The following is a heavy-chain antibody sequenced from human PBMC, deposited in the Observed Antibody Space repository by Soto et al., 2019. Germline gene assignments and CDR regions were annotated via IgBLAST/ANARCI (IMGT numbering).Heavy chain of an antibody. V-gene: IGHV4-4*02. J-gene: IGHJ3*02. D-gene: IGHD6-19*01. Sequence: SGTLSLTCAVPSGSISSSNWWSWVRQPPGKGLEWIGEIYHSGSTNYNPSLKSRVTISVDKSKNQFSLKLSSVTAADTAVYYCARDLGSSGWLQFYAFDIWGQGTMVTVSS. CDR1: SGSISSSNW. CDR3: ARDLGSSGWLQFYAFDI. CDR2: IYHSGST.